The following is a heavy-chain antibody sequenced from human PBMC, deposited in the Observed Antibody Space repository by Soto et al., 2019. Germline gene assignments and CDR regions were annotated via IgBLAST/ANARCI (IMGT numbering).Heavy chain of an antibody. CDR3: ARQYDFWSGGGWFDP. D-gene: IGHD3-3*01. CDR1: GGSITSSNYY. CDR2: IYYNGFT. Sequence: QLQLQESGPGLVKPSETLSLTCTVSGGSITSSNYYWGWIRQPPGKGLEWIAFIYYNGFTYYNPSLKSRVIIYVDTSKNQFSLRLSSVTAADTAVYYCARQYDFWSGGGWFDPWGQGTLVTVSS. J-gene: IGHJ5*02. V-gene: IGHV4-39*01.